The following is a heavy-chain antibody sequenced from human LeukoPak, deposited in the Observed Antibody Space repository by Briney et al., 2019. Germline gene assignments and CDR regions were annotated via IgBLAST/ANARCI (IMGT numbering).Heavy chain of an antibody. Sequence: GGSLRLSCAASGFTFSSYSMNWVRQAPGKGLEWVSYISSSSTIYYADSVKGRFTISRDNAKNSLYLQMNSLRAEDTAMYYCVTETTVTGWGYWGQGTLVTVSS. CDR2: ISSSSTI. V-gene: IGHV3-48*01. CDR3: VTETTVTGWGY. D-gene: IGHD4-17*01. J-gene: IGHJ4*02. CDR1: GFTFSSYS.